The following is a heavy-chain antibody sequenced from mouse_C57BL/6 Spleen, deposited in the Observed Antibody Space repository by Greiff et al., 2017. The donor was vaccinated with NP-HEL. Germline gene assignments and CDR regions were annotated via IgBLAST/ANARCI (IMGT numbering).Heavy chain of an antibody. CDR1: GYAFSSSW. V-gene: IGHV1-82*01. D-gene: IGHD1-1*01. J-gene: IGHJ2*01. CDR2: IYPGDGDT. CDR3: ARGIYYYGSSYLDY. Sequence: VQLQQSGPELVKPGASVKISCKASGYAFSSSWMNWVKQRPGKGLEWIGRIYPGDGDTNYNGKFKGKATLTADKSSSTAYMQLSSLTSEDSAVYFCARGIYYYGSSYLDYWGQGTTLTVSS.